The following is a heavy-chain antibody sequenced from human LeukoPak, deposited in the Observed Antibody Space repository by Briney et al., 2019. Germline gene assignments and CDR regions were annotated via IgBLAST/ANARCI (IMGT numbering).Heavy chain of an antibody. CDR3: TRTGYRHGMDV. J-gene: IGHJ6*02. CDR2: INRDGSTT. CDR1: GFTFSRYW. V-gene: IGHV3-74*01. D-gene: IGHD3-16*02. Sequence: GGSLRLSCAASGFTFSRYWMHWVRQAPGKGLVWVSRINRDGSTTDYADSVKGRFTISRDNGKNTLDLQLNSLRVEDTAVYFCTRTGYRHGMDVWGQGTTVTVSS.